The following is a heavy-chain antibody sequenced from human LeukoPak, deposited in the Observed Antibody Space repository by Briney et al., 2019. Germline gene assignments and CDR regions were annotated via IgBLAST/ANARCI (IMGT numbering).Heavy chain of an antibody. CDR1: GFTFSGYA. CDR2: ISGSGGST. V-gene: IGHV3-23*01. J-gene: IGHJ4*02. Sequence: GGSLRLSCAASGFTFSGYAMSWVRQAPGKGLEWVSAISGSGGSTYYADSVKGRFTISRDNSKNTLYLQMNSLRAEDTAVYYCAKSALGWELLASGYWGQGTLVTVSS. CDR3: AKSALGWELLASGY. D-gene: IGHD1-26*01.